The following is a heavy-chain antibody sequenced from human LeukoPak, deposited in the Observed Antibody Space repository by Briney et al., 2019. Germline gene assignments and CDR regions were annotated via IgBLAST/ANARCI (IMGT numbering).Heavy chain of an antibody. CDR3: ARHEYSGSYYGLYWFDP. CDR2: IYYSGST. J-gene: IGHJ5*02. V-gene: IGHV4-39*01. D-gene: IGHD1-26*01. Sequence: SETLSLTCTVSGGSISSSGYYWGWIRQPPGKGLEWFASIYYSGSTYYNPSLKSRVTISVDTSKNQHSLKLSALTAADTAVYYCARHEYSGSYYGLYWFDPWGQGTLVTVSS. CDR1: GGSISSSGYY.